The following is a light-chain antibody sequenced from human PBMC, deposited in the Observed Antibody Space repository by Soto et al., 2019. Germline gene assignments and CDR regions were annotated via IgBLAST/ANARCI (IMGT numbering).Light chain of an antibody. Sequence: QSVLTQPPSVSGAPGQRVTISCTGSSSNIGAGYDVHWYQQLPGTAPKLLIYGNSNRPSGVPDRFSGSKSGTSASLAITGLQAEDEADYYCQSYDSRTSGSYVFGTGTKGT. V-gene: IGLV1-40*01. CDR2: GNS. J-gene: IGLJ1*01. CDR3: QSYDSRTSGSYV. CDR1: SSNIGAGYD.